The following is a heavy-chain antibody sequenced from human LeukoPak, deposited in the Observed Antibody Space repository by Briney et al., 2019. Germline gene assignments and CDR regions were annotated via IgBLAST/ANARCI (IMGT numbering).Heavy chain of an antibody. J-gene: IGHJ4*02. V-gene: IGHV3-21*01. CDR2: ITSSSSYT. CDR3: SSTLDY. CDR1: GITFSNYN. D-gene: IGHD2-15*01. Sequence: GGSLRLSCAAPGITFSNYNMNWVRQAPGKGLEWISSITSSSSYTFYADSVKGRFTISRDNAKNSAYLQMNSLRAEDTAVYFCSSTLDYWGQGTLVTVSS.